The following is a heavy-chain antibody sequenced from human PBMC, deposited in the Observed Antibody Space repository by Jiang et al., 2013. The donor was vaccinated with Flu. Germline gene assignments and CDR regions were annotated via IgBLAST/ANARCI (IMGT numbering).Heavy chain of an antibody. D-gene: IGHD2-2*01. CDR2: SILVDSDT. Sequence: QMPGKGLEWIGESSILVDSDTRYSPSFQGQVTISADKSISTAYLQWNSLKASDTAMYYCARVPIYCSSTSCHGNWFDPWGQGTLVTVSS. J-gene: IGHJ5*02. V-gene: IGHV5-51*01. CDR3: ARVPIYCSSTSCHGNWFDP.